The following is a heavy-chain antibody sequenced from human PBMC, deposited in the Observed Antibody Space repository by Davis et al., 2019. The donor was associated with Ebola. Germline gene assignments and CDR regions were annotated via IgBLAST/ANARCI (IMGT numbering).Heavy chain of an antibody. J-gene: IGHJ4*02. Sequence: GESLKISCAASGFTFSKYSMNWFRQAPGKGLEWVSSISSNSRATYYADSLKGRFTISRDNAKSSLYLQMNTLRAEDTAVYFCARDADTVTSYFDSWGQGTLVTVSS. CDR3: ARDADTVTSYFDS. D-gene: IGHD4-17*01. CDR1: GFTFSKYS. V-gene: IGHV3-21*01. CDR2: ISSNSRAT.